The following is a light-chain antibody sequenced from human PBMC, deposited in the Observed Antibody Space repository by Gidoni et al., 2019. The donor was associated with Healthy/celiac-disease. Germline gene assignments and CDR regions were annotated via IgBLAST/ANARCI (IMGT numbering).Light chain of an antibody. CDR2: AAS. Sequence: DIQMTQSPSSLSASVGDRVTITCRASQSMSSYLNWYQQKPGKAPKLLIYAASSLQSGVPSRFSGSGSGTEFTLTISSLQPEDFETYYCQQSYSTPPRFTFGPGTKVDIK. J-gene: IGKJ3*01. CDR1: QSMSSY. CDR3: QQSYSTPPRFT. V-gene: IGKV1-39*01.